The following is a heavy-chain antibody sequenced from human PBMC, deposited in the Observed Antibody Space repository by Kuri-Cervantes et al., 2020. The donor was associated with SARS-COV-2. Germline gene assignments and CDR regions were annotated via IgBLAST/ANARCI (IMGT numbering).Heavy chain of an antibody. V-gene: IGHV3-23*01. CDR1: GFTFSHYA. J-gene: IGHJ5*02. CDR3: AKIAGYNSGWYDD. Sequence: GESLKISCGASGFTFSHYAMSWFRQAPGKGLEWVSTIAISGLSTHYADSVKGRFTTSRDNSKNTVYLQMNSLRADDTAVYYCAKIAGYNSGWYDDWGQGTLVTVSS. CDR2: IAISGLST. D-gene: IGHD6-19*01.